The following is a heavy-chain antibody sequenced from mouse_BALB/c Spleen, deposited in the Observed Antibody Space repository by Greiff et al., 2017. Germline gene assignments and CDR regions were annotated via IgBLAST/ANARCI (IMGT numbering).Heavy chain of an antibody. Sequence: VKLMESGPGLVAPSQSLSITCTVSGFSLSRYSVHWVRQPPGKGLEWLGMIWGGGSTDYNSALKSRLSISKDNSKSQVFLKMNSLQTDDTAMYYCARNIYYGYDRGYAMDYWGQGTSVTVSS. CDR3: ARNIYYGYDRGYAMDY. D-gene: IGHD2-2*01. CDR2: IWGGGST. CDR1: GFSLSRYS. J-gene: IGHJ4*01. V-gene: IGHV2-6-4*01.